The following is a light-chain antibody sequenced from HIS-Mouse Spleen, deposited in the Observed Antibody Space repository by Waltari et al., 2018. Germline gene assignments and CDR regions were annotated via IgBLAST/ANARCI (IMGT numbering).Light chain of an antibody. J-gene: IGKJ2*01. Sequence: DIVMPQSPDPLAVSLGERATINCKSSASVLYSSNNKNYLAWYQQKPGQPPKLLIYWASTRESGVPDRFSGSGSGTDFTLTISSLQAEDVAVYYCQQYYSTPLYTFGQGTKLEIK. CDR3: QQYYSTPLYT. CDR1: ASVLYSSNNKNY. CDR2: WAS. V-gene: IGKV4-1*01.